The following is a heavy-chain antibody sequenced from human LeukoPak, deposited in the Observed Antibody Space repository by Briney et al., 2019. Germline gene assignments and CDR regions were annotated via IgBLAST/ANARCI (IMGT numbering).Heavy chain of an antibody. CDR2: IKQDGSGK. J-gene: IGHJ4*02. V-gene: IGHV3-7*03. CDR1: GFPFSLYW. CDR3: AGGTGFIIKD. Sequence: GGSLRLSCAASGFPFSLYWMNWVRRAPGKGLEWVANIKQDGSGKNYVDSVKGRFTISRDNAKNSLYLQMNNLRVEDTAMYYCAGGTGFIIKDWGQGTLVTVSS. D-gene: IGHD3-9*01.